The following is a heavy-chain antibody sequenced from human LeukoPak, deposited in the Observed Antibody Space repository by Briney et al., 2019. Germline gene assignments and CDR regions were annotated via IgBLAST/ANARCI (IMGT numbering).Heavy chain of an antibody. CDR3: ARTGGIATRPGDYYYMDV. Sequence: ASVKVSCKASGYTFTSYGISWVRQAPGQGLEWMGWISAYNGNTNYAQKLQGRVTMTTDTSTSTAYMELRSLRSDDTAVYYCARTGGIATRPGDYYYMDVWGKGTTVTVSS. D-gene: IGHD6-6*01. CDR1: GYTFTSYG. V-gene: IGHV1-18*01. J-gene: IGHJ6*03. CDR2: ISAYNGNT.